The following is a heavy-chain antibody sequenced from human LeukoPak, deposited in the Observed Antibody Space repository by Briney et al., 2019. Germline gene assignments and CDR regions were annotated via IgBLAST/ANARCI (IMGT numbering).Heavy chain of an antibody. D-gene: IGHD3-3*01. V-gene: IGHV5-51*01. J-gene: IGHJ6*03. CDR2: IYPGDSDT. CDR1: GYSFTSYW. CDR3: ARLEWFRDYYYYMDV. Sequence: GESLKISCKGSGYSFTSYWIGWVRQMPGKGLEWMGIIYPGDSDTRYSPSFQGQVTISADKSISTAYLQWSSLKASDTAMYYCARLEWFRDYYYYMDVWGKGTTVTVSS.